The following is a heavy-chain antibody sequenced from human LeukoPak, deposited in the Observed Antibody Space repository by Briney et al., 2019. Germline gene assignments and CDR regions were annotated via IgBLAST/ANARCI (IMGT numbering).Heavy chain of an antibody. V-gene: IGHV3-7*04. J-gene: IGHJ3*02. CDR1: GFTLSNYW. Sequence: GGSLRLSCAASGFTLSNYWMSWVRQAPGKGLEWVANIKEDGSAKYYVDSVKGRFTISRDNAKNSQYLQMNSLRAEDTAVYYCARARLRNDAFDIWGQGTRVTVSS. CDR2: IKEDGSAK. CDR3: ARARLRNDAFDI. D-gene: IGHD4-17*01.